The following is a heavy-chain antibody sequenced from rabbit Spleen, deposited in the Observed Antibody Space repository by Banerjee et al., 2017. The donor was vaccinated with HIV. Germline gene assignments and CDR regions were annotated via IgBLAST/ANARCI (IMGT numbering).Heavy chain of an antibody. V-gene: IGHV1S40*01. CDR3: ARDLDGVIGWNFGW. CDR1: GFSFNSGYD. D-gene: IGHD4-1*01. J-gene: IGHJ3*01. Sequence: QSLEESGGGLVKPGASLTLTCKASGFSFNSGYDMCWVRQAPGKGLEWIACIGGGVSSITYYATWAIGRFTFSKTSSTTVTLQMTSLAAADTATYFCARDLDGVIGWNFGWWGQGTLVTVS. CDR2: IGGGVSSIT.